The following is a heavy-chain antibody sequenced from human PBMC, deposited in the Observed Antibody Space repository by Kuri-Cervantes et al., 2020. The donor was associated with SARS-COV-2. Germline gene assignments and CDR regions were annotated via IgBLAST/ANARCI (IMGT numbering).Heavy chain of an antibody. D-gene: IGHD4-17*01. CDR1: GGTISSGGYY. Sequence: SETLTLTCTVSGGTISSGGYYWSWIRPPAGKGLEWIGCIYTSGSTNYNPSLKSRVTISVDTSKNQFSLKLSPVTAADTAVYYGARDRTVTTLYYYYMGVWGKGTTVTVSS. CDR3: ARDRTVTTLYYYYMGV. J-gene: IGHJ6*03. CDR2: IYTSGST. V-gene: IGHV4-61*02.